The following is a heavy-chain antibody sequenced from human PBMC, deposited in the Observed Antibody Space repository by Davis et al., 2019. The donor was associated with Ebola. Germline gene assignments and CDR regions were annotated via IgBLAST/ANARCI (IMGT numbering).Heavy chain of an antibody. CDR1: GFTFSDYY. D-gene: IGHD5-12*01. J-gene: IGHJ4*02. Sequence: GESLKISCAASGFTFSDYYMSWIRQAPGKGLEWVSYISSSGSTIYYADSVKGRFTISRDNAKNSLYLQMNSLRAEDTAVYYCARDLNMEGVATIIGSEDPIDYWGQGTLVTVSS. V-gene: IGHV3-11*04. CDR2: ISSSGSTI. CDR3: ARDLNMEGVATIIGSEDPIDY.